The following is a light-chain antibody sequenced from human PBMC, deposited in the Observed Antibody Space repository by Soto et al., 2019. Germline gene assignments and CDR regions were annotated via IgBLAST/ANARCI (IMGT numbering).Light chain of an antibody. CDR3: QQFYSSPYT. J-gene: IGKJ2*01. Sequence: DIVMTQSPDSLAGSLGERATINCKSSQSVLSSSNNENYLAWYQQKPGQPPKLLIYWASTRESGVPDRFSGSGSGTDFTLTISSLQAEDVAVYYCQQFYSSPYTFGQGTKLEIK. V-gene: IGKV4-1*01. CDR1: QSVLSSSNNENY. CDR2: WAS.